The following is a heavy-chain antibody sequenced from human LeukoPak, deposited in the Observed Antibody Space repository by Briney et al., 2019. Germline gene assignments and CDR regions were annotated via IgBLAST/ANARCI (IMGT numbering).Heavy chain of an antibody. CDR1: GYSFTTYW. CDR2: IYPGDSDT. D-gene: IGHD5-24*01. J-gene: IGHJ4*02. V-gene: IGHV5-51*01. Sequence: GESLKISCKGSGYSFTTYWIGWVRQMPGKGLEWMGIIYPGDSDTRYSPSLQGQVTMSADKSISTAYLQWSSLKASDTAMYYCARRTGRDGYNEFDYWGQGTLVTVSS. CDR3: ARRTGRDGYNEFDY.